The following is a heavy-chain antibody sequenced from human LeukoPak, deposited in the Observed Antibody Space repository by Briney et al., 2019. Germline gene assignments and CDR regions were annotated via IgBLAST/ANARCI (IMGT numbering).Heavy chain of an antibody. D-gene: IGHD5-24*01. V-gene: IGHV4-59*08. CDR2: IYYSGST. CDR3: ARLLRTRDGYNSIVY. J-gene: IGHJ4*02. CDR1: GGIIISYY. Sequence: SETLSLTCTVSGGIIISYYWSWIRQPPGKGLEWIGYIYYSGSTNYNPSLKSRVTISVDTSKDQFSLKLSSVTAADTAVYYCARLLRTRDGYNSIVYWGEGTLVTVSS.